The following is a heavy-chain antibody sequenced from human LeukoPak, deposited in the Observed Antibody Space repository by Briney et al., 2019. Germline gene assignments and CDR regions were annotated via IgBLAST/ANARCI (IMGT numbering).Heavy chain of an antibody. CDR1: GGSISSGGYY. V-gene: IGHV4-61*08. CDR2: IYYSGST. D-gene: IGHD7-27*01. J-gene: IGHJ4*02. Sequence: PSQTLSLTCTVSGGSISSGGYYWSWIRQPPGKGLEWIGYIYYSGSTNYNPSLKSRVTISVDTSKNQFSLKLSSVTAADTAVYYCARVPFPSLGNWGSDQYYFDYWGQGTLVTVSS. CDR3: ARVPFPSLGNWGSDQYYFDY.